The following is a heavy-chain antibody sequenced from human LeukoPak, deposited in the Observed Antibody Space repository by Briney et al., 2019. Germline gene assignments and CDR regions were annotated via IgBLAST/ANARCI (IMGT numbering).Heavy chain of an antibody. CDR2: INHRGST. V-gene: IGHV4-34*01. Sequence: SETLSLTCAVNGGSFSGYYWSWIRQPPGKGLEWIGEINHRGSTNYNPSLKSRVTISVDTSKNQFSLKLSSVTAADTAVYYCARGRSRYYYDSSGTSPFDYWGQGTLVTVSS. CDR1: GGSFSGYY. J-gene: IGHJ4*02. D-gene: IGHD3-22*01. CDR3: ARGRSRYYYDSSGTSPFDY.